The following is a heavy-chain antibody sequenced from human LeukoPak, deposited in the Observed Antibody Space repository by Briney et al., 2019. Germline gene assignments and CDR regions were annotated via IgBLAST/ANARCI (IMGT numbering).Heavy chain of an antibody. J-gene: IGHJ4*02. CDR2: IKQDGSEK. Sequence: GGSLRLSCAASGFTFSSYWMSWVRQAPGKGLEWVANIKQDGSEKYYVDSVKGRFTISRDNAKNTLYLQMSSLRAEDTAVYYCAKDLPAAYFDYWGQGTLVTISS. V-gene: IGHV3-7*01. D-gene: IGHD2-2*01. CDR3: AKDLPAAYFDY. CDR1: GFTFSSYW.